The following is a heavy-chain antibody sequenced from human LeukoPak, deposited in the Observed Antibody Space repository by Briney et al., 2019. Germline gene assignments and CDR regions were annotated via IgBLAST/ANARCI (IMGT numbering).Heavy chain of an antibody. CDR1: GFTFSSYS. D-gene: IGHD4-17*01. CDR3: AREGRSYGDYVSS. Sequence: GGSLRLSCAASGFTFSSYSMNLVRQAPGKGLEWVSYISSSSSTIYYADSVKGRFTISRDDAKNSLYLQMNSLRAEDTAVYYCAREGRSYGDYVSSWGQGTLVTVSS. CDR2: ISSSSSTI. V-gene: IGHV3-48*01. J-gene: IGHJ5*02.